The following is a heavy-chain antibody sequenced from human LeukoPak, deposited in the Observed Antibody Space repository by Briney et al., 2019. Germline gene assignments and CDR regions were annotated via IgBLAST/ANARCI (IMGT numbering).Heavy chain of an antibody. CDR1: GFTFSRSA. J-gene: IGHJ5*02. CDR2: IDSSSNTI. V-gene: IGHV3-48*03. D-gene: IGHD6-13*01. CDR3: TTVRGIGVPGIRFDR. Sequence: GGSLRLSCFASGFTFSRSAMNGVRQAPGKGLEWVSHIDSSSNTIYYADSVKGRFTISRDNAKNSLYLQMNSLRAEDTAVYYCTTVRGIGVPGIRFDRWGQGTLVTVSS.